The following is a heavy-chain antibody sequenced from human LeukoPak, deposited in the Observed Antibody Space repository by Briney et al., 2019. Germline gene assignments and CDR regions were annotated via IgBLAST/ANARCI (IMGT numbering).Heavy chain of an antibody. CDR3: ARKEAARGIVLMVYGY. D-gene: IGHD2-8*01. CDR2: INPNSGGT. Sequence: GASVKVSCKASGGTFSSYAISWVRQAPGQGLEWMGWINPNSGGTNYAQKFQGRVTMTRDTSISTAYMELSRLRSDDTAVYYCARKEAARGIVLMVYGYWGQGTLVTVSS. CDR1: GGTFSSYA. V-gene: IGHV1-2*02. J-gene: IGHJ4*02.